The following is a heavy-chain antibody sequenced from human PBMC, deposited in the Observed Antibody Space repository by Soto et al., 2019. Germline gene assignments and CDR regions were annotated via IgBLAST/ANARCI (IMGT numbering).Heavy chain of an antibody. V-gene: IGHV1-8*01. Sequence: SVTVSCKASGYTFTSYDINWVRQATGQGLEWMGWMNPNSGNTGYAQKFQGRVTMTRNTSISTAYMELSSLRSEDTAVYYCASGLYSSSSYYYFYYGMDVWGQGTTVTVSS. CDR1: GYTFTSYD. J-gene: IGHJ6*02. CDR2: MNPNSGNT. CDR3: ASGLYSSSSYYYFYYGMDV. D-gene: IGHD6-6*01.